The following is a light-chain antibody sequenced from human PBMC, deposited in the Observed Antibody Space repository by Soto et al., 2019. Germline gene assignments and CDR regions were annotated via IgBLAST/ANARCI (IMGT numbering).Light chain of an antibody. CDR3: SSYSIRTAYL. CDR2: EVS. CDR1: SSDVGGYDY. V-gene: IGLV2-14*01. J-gene: IGLJ1*01. Sequence: QSALTQPAPVSGSPGQSITISCTGTSSDVGGYDYVSWYQLHPGKAPKLMVFEVSNRPSGVSYRFSGSKSGNTASLTISGLQAEDEADYFCSSYSIRTAYLFGTGTKVTVL.